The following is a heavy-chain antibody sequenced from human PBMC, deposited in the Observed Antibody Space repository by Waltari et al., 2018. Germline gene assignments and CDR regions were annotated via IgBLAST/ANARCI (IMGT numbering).Heavy chain of an antibody. CDR2: INHSGST. Sequence: QVQLQQWGAGLLKPSETLSPTCAVYGGSFSGYYWGWIRQPPGKGLEWIGEINHSGSTSYNAYRRGRVTISEDAARNQLSLKLGAVTGGDTAVYYCARGAGDRGDYWCQGTLVTVSS. V-gene: IGHV4-34*01. CDR3: ARGAGDRGDY. CDR1: GGSFSGYY. D-gene: IGHD3-10*01. J-gene: IGHJ4*02.